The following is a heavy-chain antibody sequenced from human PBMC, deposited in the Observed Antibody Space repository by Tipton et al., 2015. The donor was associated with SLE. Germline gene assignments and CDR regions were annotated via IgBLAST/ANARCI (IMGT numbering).Heavy chain of an antibody. Sequence: TLSLTCTVSGGSIRSHYWSWFRKPPGKGLEWIGYMYHSGCTKYNPSLKSRVTISLDTSKNQVSLKLTSVTAADTAVYYCARGWYSRNWEWWFDPWGQGTLVTVSS. V-gene: IGHV4-59*11. CDR1: GGSIRSHY. CDR2: MYHSGCT. D-gene: IGHD6-13*01. CDR3: ARGWYSRNWEWWFDP. J-gene: IGHJ5*02.